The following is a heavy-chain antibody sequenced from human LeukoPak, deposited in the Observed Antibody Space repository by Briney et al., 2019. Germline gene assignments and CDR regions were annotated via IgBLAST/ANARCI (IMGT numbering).Heavy chain of an antibody. J-gene: IGHJ3*02. D-gene: IGHD3-22*01. CDR3: ARVLSYYDSSGYSHDAFDI. CDR2: IYHSGST. CDR1: GGSISSGGYS. V-gene: IGHV4-30-2*01. Sequence: SETLSLTFAVSGGSISSGGYSWSWIRQPPGKGLEWIGYIYHSGSTYYNPSLKSRVTISVDRSKNQFSLKLSSVTAADTAVYYCARVLSYYDSSGYSHDAFDIWGQGTMVTVSS.